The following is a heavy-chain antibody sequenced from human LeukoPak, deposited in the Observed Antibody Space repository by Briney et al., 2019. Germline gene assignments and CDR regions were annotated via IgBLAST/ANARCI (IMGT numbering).Heavy chain of an antibody. CDR3: AKASRKYYDFWSGYSYYFDY. CDR2: ISYDGSNK. CDR1: GFTFSSYA. Sequence: GGSLRLSCAASGFTFSSYAMHWVRQAPGKGLEWVAVISYDGSNKYYADSVKGRFTISRDNSKNTLYLQMNSLRAEDTAVYYCAKASRKYYDFWSGYSYYFDYWGQGTLVTVSS. D-gene: IGHD3-3*01. J-gene: IGHJ4*02. V-gene: IGHV3-30-3*01.